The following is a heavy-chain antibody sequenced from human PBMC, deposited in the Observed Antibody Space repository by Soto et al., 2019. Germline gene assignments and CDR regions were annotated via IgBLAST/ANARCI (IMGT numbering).Heavy chain of an antibody. CDR3: ARGRTDYDYVWGSYRRDPDAFDI. D-gene: IGHD3-16*02. Sequence: PSETLSLTCTVSGGSGRSDGYYWSWIRQPPGKGLEWIGFISNSGNTKFNPSLKSRVTISLDTSKNQFSLRLTSVTAADTAVYYCARGRTDYDYVWGSYRRDPDAFDIWGQGTMVTV. J-gene: IGHJ3*02. V-gene: IGHV4-61*08. CDR2: ISNSGNT. CDR1: GGSGRSDGYY.